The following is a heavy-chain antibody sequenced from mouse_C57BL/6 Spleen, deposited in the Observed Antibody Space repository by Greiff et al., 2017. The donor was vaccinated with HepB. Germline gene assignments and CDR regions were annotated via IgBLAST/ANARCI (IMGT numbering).Heavy chain of an antibody. V-gene: IGHV5-17*01. CDR3: ARGGLLGAMDY. J-gene: IGHJ4*01. Sequence: EVHLVESGGGLVKPGGSLKLSCAASGFTFSDYGMHWVRQAPEKGLEWVAYISSGSSTIYYADTVKGRFTISRDNAKNTLFLQMTSLRSEDTAMYYCARGGLLGAMDYWGQGTSVTVSS. D-gene: IGHD2-3*01. CDR1: GFTFSDYG. CDR2: ISSGSSTI.